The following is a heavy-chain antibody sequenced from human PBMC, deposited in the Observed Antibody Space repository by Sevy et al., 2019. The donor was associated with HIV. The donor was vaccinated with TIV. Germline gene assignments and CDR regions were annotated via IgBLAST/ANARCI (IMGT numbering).Heavy chain of an antibody. CDR3: ANAYSGCYSHSYLYALDV. V-gene: IGHV3-30*18. CDR2: ISHDGINE. CDR1: GFSFSYYG. Sequence: GGSLRLSCTGSGFSFSYYGIHWVRQAPGKGLDWVALISHDGINEYYADSVKGRFTISRDNSRITVYLEMNSMRNEDTTIYFCANAYSGCYSHSYLYALDVWGQGTTVTVSS. D-gene: IGHD1-26*01. J-gene: IGHJ6*02.